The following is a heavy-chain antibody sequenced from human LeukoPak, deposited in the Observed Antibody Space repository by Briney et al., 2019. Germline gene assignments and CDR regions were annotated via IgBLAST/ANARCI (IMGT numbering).Heavy chain of an antibody. J-gene: IGHJ5*02. D-gene: IGHD2-2*01. Sequence: GGSLRLSCAASGFTFSSYTMNWVRQAPGKGLEWVSYISSSGSTIYYADSVKGRFTISRDNAKNSLYLQMNSLRAEDTAVYYCARPIVVVPANSRDWFDPWGQGTLVTVSS. V-gene: IGHV3-48*04. CDR3: ARPIVVVPANSRDWFDP. CDR2: ISSSGSTI. CDR1: GFTFSSYT.